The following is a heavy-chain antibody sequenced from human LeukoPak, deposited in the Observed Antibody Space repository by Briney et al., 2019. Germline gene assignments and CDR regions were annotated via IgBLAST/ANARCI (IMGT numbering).Heavy chain of an antibody. D-gene: IGHD2-2*02. Sequence: TSETLSLTCTVSGGSISSYYWSWIRQPPGKGLEWIGYIYYSGSTNYNPSLKSRVTISVDTSKNQFSLELSSVTAADTAVYYCARDGGYCSSTSCYSIYYYMDVWGKGTTATVSS. J-gene: IGHJ6*03. CDR2: IYYSGST. CDR3: ARDGGYCSSTSCYSIYYYMDV. V-gene: IGHV4-59*01. CDR1: GGSISSYY.